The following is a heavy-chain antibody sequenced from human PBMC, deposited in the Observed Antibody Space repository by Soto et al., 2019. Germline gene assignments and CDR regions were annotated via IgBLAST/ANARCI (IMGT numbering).Heavy chain of an antibody. CDR3: ARAHRRTGLGY. CDR1: GGSFSGYY. V-gene: IGHV4-34*02. J-gene: IGHJ4*02. Sequence: QVQLQQWGAGLLKPSETLSLICVVSGGSFSGYYWSWIRQPPGKVLEWIGENNHSGSTNYNPSLTSRVTISVDTSKNQFSLKLSSVTAADTAVYYCARAHRRTGLGYWGQGTLVTVSS. CDR2: NNHSGST. D-gene: IGHD1-1*01.